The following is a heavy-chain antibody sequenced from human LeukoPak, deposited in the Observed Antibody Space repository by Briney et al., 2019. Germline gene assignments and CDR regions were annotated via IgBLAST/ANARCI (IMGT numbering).Heavy chain of an antibody. CDR1: GFTFSGYA. Sequence: GGSLRLSCAASGFTFSGYAMHWVRQAPGKGLEWVAFLAHDASRKSYADSVKGRFTISRDNSKNTLYLQMNSLRAEDTALYYCARVYSSGWYALDYWGQGTLVTVSS. CDR3: ARVYSSGWYALDY. CDR2: LAHDASRK. J-gene: IGHJ4*02. V-gene: IGHV3-30-3*01. D-gene: IGHD6-19*01.